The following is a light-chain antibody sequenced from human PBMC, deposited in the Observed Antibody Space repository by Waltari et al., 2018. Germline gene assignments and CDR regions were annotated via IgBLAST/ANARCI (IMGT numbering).Light chain of an antibody. V-gene: IGKV4-1*01. CDR2: WAS. J-gene: IGKJ2*03. Sequence: DIVMTQSPDSLAVSLGGRATINCKSSQSVLFTSNNKNYLAWYQQKPGQPPKLLIYWASTRASGVPDRFSGSGSGADFTLTISSLQAEDVAVYYCQHYYTPSYSFGRGTRLEIK. CDR1: QSVLFTSNNKNY. CDR3: QHYYTPSYS.